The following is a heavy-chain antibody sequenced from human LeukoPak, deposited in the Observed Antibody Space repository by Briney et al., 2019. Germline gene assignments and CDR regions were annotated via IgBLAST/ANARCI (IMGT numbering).Heavy chain of an antibody. V-gene: IGHV3-33*01. J-gene: IGHJ4*02. Sequence: GGSLRLSCTVSGVTFRNYGMHWVRQAPGKGLEWVAVILYDGSKTLYADSVKGRFTISRDNAKNSLYLQMNSLRAEDTAVYYCARDLGLDYGDYPDYFDYWGQGTLVTVSS. CDR3: ARDLGLDYGDYPDYFDY. D-gene: IGHD4-17*01. CDR2: ILYDGSKT. CDR1: GVTFRNYG.